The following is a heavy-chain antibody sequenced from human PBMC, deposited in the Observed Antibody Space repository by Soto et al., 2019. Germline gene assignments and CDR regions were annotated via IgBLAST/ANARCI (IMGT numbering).Heavy chain of an antibody. D-gene: IGHD3-10*01. V-gene: IGHV1-69*12. CDR1: GGTFSSYA. CDR3: ARRGPGGASFDY. CDR2: IIPIFGTA. J-gene: IGHJ4*02. Sequence: QVQLVQSGAEVKKPGSSVKVSCKASGGTFSSYAISWVRQAPGQGLEWMGGIIPIFGTANYAQKFQGRVTITADEATSTAYRGLSSRRSEDTGVDYGARRGPGGASFDYWGQGTLVTVSS.